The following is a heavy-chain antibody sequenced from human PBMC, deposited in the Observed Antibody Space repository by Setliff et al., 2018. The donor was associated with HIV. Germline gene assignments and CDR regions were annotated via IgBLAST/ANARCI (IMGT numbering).Heavy chain of an antibody. CDR2: MNPDGSNT. J-gene: IGHJ4*02. CDR1: GYSFITYW. V-gene: IGHV5-51*01. Sequence: GESLKISCKGSGYSFITYWIGWVSQRPGKGLEWMGIMNPDGSNTRYSPSFQGQVTISADKSISTAYLQWSSLKASDTAMYYCARRASKASLDYWGQGTLVTVSS. CDR3: ARRASKASLDY.